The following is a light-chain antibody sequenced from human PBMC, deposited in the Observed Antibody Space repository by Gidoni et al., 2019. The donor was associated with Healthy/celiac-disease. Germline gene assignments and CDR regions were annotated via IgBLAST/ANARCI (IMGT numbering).Light chain of an antibody. Sequence: DIPLTQSPSSLSASVGDRVTITCQASQDISNYLNWYQQKPGKAPKLLIYDASNLETGVPSRFSGSGSGTDFTFTISSLQPEDIATYYCQQYDNLPPLTFGGGTKGEIK. J-gene: IGKJ4*01. CDR2: DAS. V-gene: IGKV1-33*01. CDR3: QQYDNLPPLT. CDR1: QDISNY.